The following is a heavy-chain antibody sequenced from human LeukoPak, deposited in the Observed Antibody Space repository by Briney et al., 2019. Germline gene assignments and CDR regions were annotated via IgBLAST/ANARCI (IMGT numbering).Heavy chain of an antibody. D-gene: IGHD6-13*01. Sequence: SSSSYYWGWIRQAPGKGLEWVSVISGSGDSTYYADSVKGRFAISRDNSKNTLYLQMNSLRAEDTAVYYCGWDYYMDVWGKGTTVTVSS. CDR2: ISGSGDST. CDR1: SSSSYY. CDR3: GWDYYMDV. V-gene: IGHV3-23*01. J-gene: IGHJ6*03.